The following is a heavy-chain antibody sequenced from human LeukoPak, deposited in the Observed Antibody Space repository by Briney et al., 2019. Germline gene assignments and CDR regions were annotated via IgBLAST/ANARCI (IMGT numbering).Heavy chain of an antibody. CDR3: ARRPDTDAFDI. J-gene: IGHJ3*02. CDR2: IGSSSSYI. Sequence: AGGSLRLSCAASGFTFSSYSMNWVRQAPGKGLEWVSSIGSSSSYIYYADSVKGRFTISRDNAKNSLYLQMNSLRAEDTAVYYCARRPDTDAFDIWGQGTMVTVSS. CDR1: GFTFSSYS. D-gene: IGHD5-18*01. V-gene: IGHV3-21*01.